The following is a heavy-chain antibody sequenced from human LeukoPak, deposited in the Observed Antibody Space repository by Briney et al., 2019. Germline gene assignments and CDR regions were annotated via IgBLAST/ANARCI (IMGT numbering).Heavy chain of an antibody. J-gene: IGHJ4*02. D-gene: IGHD1-26*01. CDR3: ARPMAGNRGTKVLGY. Sequence: AASVKVSCKASGYTFTGYYMHWVRQAPGQGLEWMGWISPNSGGTDYAQKFQGRVTMTRDTSISTAYMELSRLRSDDTAVYYCARPMAGNRGTKVLGYWGQGTLVTVSS. CDR2: ISPNSGGT. V-gene: IGHV1-2*02. CDR1: GYTFTGYY.